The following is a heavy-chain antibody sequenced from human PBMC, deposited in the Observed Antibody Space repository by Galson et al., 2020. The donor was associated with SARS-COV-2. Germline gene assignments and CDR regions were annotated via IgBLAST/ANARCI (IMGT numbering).Heavy chain of an antibody. Sequence: GGSLRLSCLASGFTFSNYAMFWVRQAPGKGLEYVSVIKSSGGDTYYAESVKGRFVISRDNSRDTLFLQINALRTEDTAVYYCVLLGTRFLGESHLDSWGQGTRVTVSS. D-gene: IGHD1-26*01. CDR3: VLLGTRFLGESHLDS. V-gene: IGHV3-64D*06. CDR2: IKSSGGDT. CDR1: GFTFSNYA. J-gene: IGHJ4*02.